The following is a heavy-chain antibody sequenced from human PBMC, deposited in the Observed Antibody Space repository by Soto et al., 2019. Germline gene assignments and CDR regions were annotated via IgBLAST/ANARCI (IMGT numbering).Heavy chain of an antibody. D-gene: IGHD5-12*01. J-gene: IGHJ4*02. V-gene: IGHV1-69*12. CDR2: IVPIVDTS. CDR3: VRVVAIPGYPDN. CDR1: GGTFSSYA. Sequence: QVQLVQSGAEVRQPASSVKVSCKTSGGTFSSYAISWVRQAPGQGLEWMGGIVPIVDTSTYAQKFQGRDTITADESTSTVYMELSSLRSDDTALYYCVRVVAIPGYPDNWGQGTLVTVSS.